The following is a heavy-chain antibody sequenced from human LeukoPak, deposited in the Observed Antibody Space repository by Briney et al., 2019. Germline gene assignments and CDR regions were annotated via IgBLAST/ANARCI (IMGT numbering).Heavy chain of an antibody. J-gene: IGHJ4*02. V-gene: IGHV4-4*07. CDR2: INTSGST. CDR1: GGSISSYY. D-gene: IGHD2-2*01. CDR3: ARDRATSVVVPAAIRFDY. Sequence: PSETLSLTCTVSGGSISSYYWSWIRQPAGKGLEWIGRINTSGSTNYNPSLKSRVTMSVDTSKNQFSLKVSSVTAADTAVYYCARDRATSVVVPAAIRFDYWGQGTLVTVSS.